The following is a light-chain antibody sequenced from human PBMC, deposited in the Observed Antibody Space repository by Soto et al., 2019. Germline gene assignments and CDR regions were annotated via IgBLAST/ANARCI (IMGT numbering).Light chain of an antibody. CDR1: SSDVGGYNY. V-gene: IGLV2-14*01. Sequence: QSVLTQPASVSGSPGQSITISCTGTSSDVGGYNYVSWYQQHPVKAPKLMIYDVSNRPSGVSNRCSGSKSGNTASLTISGLQAEDEADYCCSSYTSSSSLYVFGTGTKLTVL. J-gene: IGLJ1*01. CDR3: SSYTSSSSLYV. CDR2: DVS.